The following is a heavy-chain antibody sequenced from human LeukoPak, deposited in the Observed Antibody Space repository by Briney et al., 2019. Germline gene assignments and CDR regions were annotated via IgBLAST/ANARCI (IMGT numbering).Heavy chain of an antibody. D-gene: IGHD3-3*01. CDR2: IYHSGRT. CDR1: GYSISSGYY. CDR3: ARDETYSDVWSGSAGGGKGNYLDY. V-gene: IGHV4-38-2*02. Sequence: SETLSLTCTVSGYSISSGYYWGWIRQPPGKGLERIGSIYHSGRTHYNPSLKSRVIISVDTSKNYFSLKLSSVTAADTAMYYCARDETYSDVWSGSAGGGKGNYLDYWGQGILVTVSS. J-gene: IGHJ4*02.